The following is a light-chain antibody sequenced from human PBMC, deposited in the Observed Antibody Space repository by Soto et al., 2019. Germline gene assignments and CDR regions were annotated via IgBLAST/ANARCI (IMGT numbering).Light chain of an antibody. CDR3: QQYGSSPLT. CDR2: GAS. V-gene: IGKV3-20*01. CDR1: QSVSSSY. Sequence: EIVLTQSPGTLSLSPGERATLSCRASQSVSSSYLAWYQQKHGQAPRLLIYGASTRPTGIPDRFSGSGSGTDFTLRISRLEPEDFAVYYCQQYGSSPLTFGEGTKLEIK. J-gene: IGKJ2*01.